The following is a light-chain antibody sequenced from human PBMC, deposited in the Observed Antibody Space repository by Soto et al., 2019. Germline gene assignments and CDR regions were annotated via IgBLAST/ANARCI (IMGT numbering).Light chain of an antibody. V-gene: IGKV3-15*01. CDR1: QSVSSM. Sequence: EIVMTQSPATLSVSPGERATLSCRASQSVSSMLAWYQQKPGQAPRLLMYGASTRATGIPAMFSGSGSETEFTLTISSLQSEDFAVYYCQEYKYSKKFGQGTKVEIK. CDR3: QEYKYSKK. CDR2: GAS. J-gene: IGKJ1*01.